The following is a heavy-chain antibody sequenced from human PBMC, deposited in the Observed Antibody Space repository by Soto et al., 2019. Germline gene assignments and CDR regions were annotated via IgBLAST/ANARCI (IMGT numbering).Heavy chain of an antibody. Sequence: KASETLSLTCAVSGDSISSSNWWSWVRQPPGKGLEWIGEIYHSGSTNYNPSLKSRVTISVDKSKNQFSLKLSSVTAADTAVYYCARGRSYYDSSGYYYYYYGMDVWGQGTTVTVSS. CDR3: ARGRSYYDSSGYYYYYYGMDV. D-gene: IGHD3-22*01. J-gene: IGHJ6*02. V-gene: IGHV4-4*02. CDR2: IYHSGST. CDR1: GDSISSSNW.